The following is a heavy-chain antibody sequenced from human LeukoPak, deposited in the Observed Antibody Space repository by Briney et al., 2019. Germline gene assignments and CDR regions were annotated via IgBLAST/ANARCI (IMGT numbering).Heavy chain of an antibody. J-gene: IGHJ4*02. D-gene: IGHD2-2*01. CDR2: ISSSSDHI. CDR3: ARGVVPAAFDY. CDR1: GFTFSSYT. V-gene: IGHV3-21*01. Sequence: GGSLRLSCAASGFTFSSYTMNWVRQAPGKGLEWVSSISSSSDHIAYADSVKGRSTISRDNAKNALYLQVNSLRAEDTAVYYCARGVVPAAFDYWGQGTLVTVSS.